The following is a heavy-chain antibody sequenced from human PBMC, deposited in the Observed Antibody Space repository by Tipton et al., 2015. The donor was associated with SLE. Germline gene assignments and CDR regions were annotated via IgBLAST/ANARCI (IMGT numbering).Heavy chain of an antibody. J-gene: IGHJ3*02. CDR3: ARGSGYGYGDDAFDI. CDR2: IYYSGST. V-gene: IGHV4-59*01. Sequence: TLSLTCTVSGGSISSYFWSWIRQPPGKGLEWIGYIYYSGSTNYNPSLKGRVTISVDTSKNQFSLKLSSVTAADTAVYYCARGSGYGYGDDAFDIWGQGTMVTVSS. CDR1: GGSISSYF. D-gene: IGHD5-18*01.